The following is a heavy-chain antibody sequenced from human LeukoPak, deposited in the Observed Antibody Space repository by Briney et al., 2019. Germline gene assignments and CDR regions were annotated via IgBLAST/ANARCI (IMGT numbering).Heavy chain of an antibody. CDR3: ARDGGHYGVTDY. CDR1: GYTLTELS. Sequence: ASVKASCKVSGYTLTELSMHWVRQAPGKGLEWMGGFDPEDGETIYAQKFQGRVTMTEDTSTDTAYMELSSLRSEDTAVYYCARDGGHYGVTDYWGQGTLVTVSS. D-gene: IGHD2-21*02. J-gene: IGHJ4*02. V-gene: IGHV1-24*01. CDR2: FDPEDGET.